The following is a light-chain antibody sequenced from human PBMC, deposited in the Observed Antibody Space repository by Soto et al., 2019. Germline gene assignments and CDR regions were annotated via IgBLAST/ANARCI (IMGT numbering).Light chain of an antibody. CDR3: SSYTSSSTPYVV. Sequence: QSVLTQPPSVSGAPGQRVTISCTGSSSNIGAGFDVHWYQKLPGTAPKLLIFDNTNRPSGVPDRFSASKSGTSASLAISGLQAGDEADYYCSSYTSSSTPYVVFGGGTQLTVL. J-gene: IGLJ2*01. V-gene: IGLV1-40*01. CDR2: DNT. CDR1: SSNIGAGFD.